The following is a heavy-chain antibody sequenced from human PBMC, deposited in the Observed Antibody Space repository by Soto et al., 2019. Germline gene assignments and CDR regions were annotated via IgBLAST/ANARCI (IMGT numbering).Heavy chain of an antibody. J-gene: IGHJ4*02. Sequence: GESLKISCKGSGYRFAGYWITWVRQKPGKGLEWMGRIDPSDSKTYYSPSFRGHVTIAATKSITTVFLQWSSLRASDTALYYCARQIYDSDTGPNFQYYFESWGQGTPVTVSS. CDR3: ARQIYDSDTGPNFQYYFES. V-gene: IGHV5-10-1*01. CDR1: GYRFAGYW. CDR2: IDPSDSKT. D-gene: IGHD3-22*01.